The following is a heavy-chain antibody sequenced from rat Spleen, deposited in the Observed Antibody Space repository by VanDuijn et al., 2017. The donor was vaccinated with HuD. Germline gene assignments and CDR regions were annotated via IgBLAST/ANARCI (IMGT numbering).Heavy chain of an antibody. CDR1: GFSLSRHG. CDR2: IWGDGST. CDR3: ARGELLGWFAY. J-gene: IGHJ3*01. D-gene: IGHD1-3*01. Sequence: QVQLQESGPGLVQPSQTLSLTCTVSGFSLSRHGVIWVRQPPGKGLEWMGVIWGDGSTDYNSTLKSRLSISRDTSKSQVFLKMNSLQTEDTATYYCARGELLGWFAYWGQGTLVTVSS. V-gene: IGHV2-13*01.